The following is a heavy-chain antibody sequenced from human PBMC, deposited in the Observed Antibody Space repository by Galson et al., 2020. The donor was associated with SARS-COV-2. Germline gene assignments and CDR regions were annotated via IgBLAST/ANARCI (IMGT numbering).Heavy chain of an antibody. CDR1: GFTFSSYS. CDR2: ISSSSSYI. CDR3: ARGFNYYDSSGYLY. Sequence: NSGGSLRLSCAASGFTFSSYSMNWVRQAPGKGLEWVSSISSSSSYIYYADSVKGRFTISRDNAKNSLYLQMNSLRAEDTAVYYCARGFNYYDSSGYLYWGQGTLVTVSS. D-gene: IGHD3-22*01. J-gene: IGHJ4*02. V-gene: IGHV3-21*01.